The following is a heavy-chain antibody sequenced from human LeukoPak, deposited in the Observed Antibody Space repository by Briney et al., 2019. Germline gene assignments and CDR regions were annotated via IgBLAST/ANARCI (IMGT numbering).Heavy chain of an antibody. J-gene: IGHJ4*02. D-gene: IGHD3-10*01. CDR3: ARDRYFYGSGSSYKAPDY. Sequence: GGSLRLSCAASGFIFSDYWMSWVRQAPGKGLEWVANIEQDGSEKYYVDSVKGRFTISRDNAKNSVYLQMNSLRAEDTAVYYCARDRYFYGSGSSYKAPDYWGQGTLVTVSS. CDR1: GFIFSDYW. CDR2: IEQDGSEK. V-gene: IGHV3-7*01.